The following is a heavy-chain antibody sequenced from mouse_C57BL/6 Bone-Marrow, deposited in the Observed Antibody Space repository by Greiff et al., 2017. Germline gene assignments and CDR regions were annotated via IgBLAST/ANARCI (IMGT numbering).Heavy chain of an antibody. D-gene: IGHD2-10*02. J-gene: IGHJ4*01. V-gene: IGHV5-6*01. CDR1: GFTFSSYG. CDR2: ISSGGSYT. Sequence: EVHLVESGGGLVKPGGSLKLSCAASGFTFSSYGMSWVRQTPDKRLEWVATISSGGSYTYYPDSVKGRFTISGDKAKNTLYLQMSSLKSEDTAMYYCARQYDYYAMDYWGQGTSVTVSS. CDR3: ARQYDYYAMDY.